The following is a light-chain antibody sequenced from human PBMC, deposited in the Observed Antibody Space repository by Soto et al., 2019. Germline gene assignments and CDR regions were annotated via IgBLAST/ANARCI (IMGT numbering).Light chain of an antibody. V-gene: IGKV3-11*01. CDR1: QSVSRY. J-gene: IGKJ5*01. CDR2: DAS. Sequence: ELVLTQSPATLSLSPGERATLSCRASQSVSRYLAWYQHKPGQAPRLLIFDASNRATGIPARFSASGSGTDITLTISSLESEDSAVYYCQQRSDWPITFGQGTRLDIK. CDR3: QQRSDWPIT.